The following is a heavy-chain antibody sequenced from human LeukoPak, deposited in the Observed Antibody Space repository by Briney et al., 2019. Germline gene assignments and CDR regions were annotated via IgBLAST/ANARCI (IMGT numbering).Heavy chain of an antibody. CDR2: ASHAGIT. CDR3: ARGRANWDYDFDC. J-gene: IGHJ4*02. D-gene: IGHD1-7*01. V-gene: IGHV4-34*01. CDR1: GESFVGRH. Sequence: KTSETLSLTCAVFGESFVGRHWSWIRQTPGKGLEWLGEASHAGITNYNPSLKSRVSISVDTSKDQFSLTLTSVTAADTAVYYCARGRANWDYDFDCWGQGTPVTVSS.